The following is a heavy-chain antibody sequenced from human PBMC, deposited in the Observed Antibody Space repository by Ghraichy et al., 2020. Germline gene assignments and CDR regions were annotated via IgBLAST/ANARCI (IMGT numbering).Heavy chain of an antibody. J-gene: IGHJ6*03. D-gene: IGHD6-13*01. V-gene: IGHV2-5*02. Sequence: QTLSLTCTISGFSLSTSGVGVGWIRQPPGKALEWLALIYWDDDKRYSPSLKSRLTITKDTSKNQVVLTMTNMDPVDTATYYCAHRYSSSQYYYYYYYMDVWGKGTTVTVSS. CDR3: AHRYSSSQYYYYYYYMDV. CDR2: IYWDDDK. CDR1: GFSLSTSGVG.